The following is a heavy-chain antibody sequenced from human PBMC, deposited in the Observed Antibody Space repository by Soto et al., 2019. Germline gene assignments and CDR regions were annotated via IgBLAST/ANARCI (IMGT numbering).Heavy chain of an antibody. CDR2: VYYTGST. V-gene: IGHV4-61*01. CDR3: ARRLASKPEYFFDF. CDR1: GDSVSSGIYY. Sequence: QVQLQESGPGLVKPSETLSLTCTVSGDSVSSGIYYWSWIRQPPGQGLEWIGYVYYTGSTNYHPSLQRRCTMSIDTSKIQFALRLRSVTAADTAMYYCARRLASKPEYFFDFWGQGTQITVSS. D-gene: IGHD3-9*01. J-gene: IGHJ4*02.